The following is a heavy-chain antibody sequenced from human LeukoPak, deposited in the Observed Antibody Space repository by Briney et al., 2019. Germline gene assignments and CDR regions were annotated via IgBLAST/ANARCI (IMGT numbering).Heavy chain of an antibody. CDR2: ISGSGGST. J-gene: IGHJ6*02. CDR1: GFTFSSYW. V-gene: IGHV3-23*01. D-gene: IGHD3-22*01. CDR3: AKDSFSYYDSSGYYYYGMDV. Sequence: PGGSLRLSCTASGFTFSSYWMSWVRQAPGKGLEWVSAISGSGGSTYYADSVKGRFTISRDNSKNTLYLQMNSLRAEDTAVYYCAKDSFSYYDSSGYYYYGMDVWGQGTTVTVSS.